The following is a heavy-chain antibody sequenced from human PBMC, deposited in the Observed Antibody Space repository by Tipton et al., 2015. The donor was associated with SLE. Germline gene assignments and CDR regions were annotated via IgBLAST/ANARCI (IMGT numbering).Heavy chain of an antibody. CDR1: GGSISSSSYY. J-gene: IGHJ6*02. D-gene: IGHD1-26*01. CDR2: MYYSGST. Sequence: TLSLTCTVSGGSISSSSYYWGWIRQPPGKGLEWIGSMYYSGSTYYNPSLKSRVTISVDTSKNHYSLKLSSVTAADTAVYYCARHAAASSGNYWYYGMDVWGQGTTLTVSS. CDR3: ARHAAASSGNYWYYGMDV. V-gene: IGHV4-39*01.